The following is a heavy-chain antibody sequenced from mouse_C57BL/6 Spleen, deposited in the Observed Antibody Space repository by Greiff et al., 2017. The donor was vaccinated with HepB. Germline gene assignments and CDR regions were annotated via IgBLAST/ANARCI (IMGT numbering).Heavy chain of an antibody. Sequence: QVQLQQPGAELVKPGASVKLSCKASGYTFTSYWMQWVKQRPGQGLERIGEIDPSDSYTNYNQKFKGKATLTVDTSSSTAYMQLSSLTSEDSAVYYCARRDYWYFDVWGTGTTFTVSS. CDR3: ARRDYWYFDV. CDR1: GYTFTSYW. J-gene: IGHJ1*03. CDR2: IDPSDSYT. V-gene: IGHV1-50*01.